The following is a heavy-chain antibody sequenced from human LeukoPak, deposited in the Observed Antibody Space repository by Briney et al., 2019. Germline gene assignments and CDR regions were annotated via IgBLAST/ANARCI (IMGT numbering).Heavy chain of an antibody. V-gene: IGHV1-18*01. J-gene: IGHJ4*02. Sequence: ASVKVSCKASGYTFTSYGTSWVRQAPGQGLEWMGWISAYNGNTNYAQQLQGRVTMTTDPSTSTAYMELRSLRSDDTAVDYCARDESLAGYCSGGSCGYFDYWGQGTLVTVSS. CDR1: GYTFTSYG. CDR2: ISAYNGNT. CDR3: ARDESLAGYCSGGSCGYFDY. D-gene: IGHD2-15*01.